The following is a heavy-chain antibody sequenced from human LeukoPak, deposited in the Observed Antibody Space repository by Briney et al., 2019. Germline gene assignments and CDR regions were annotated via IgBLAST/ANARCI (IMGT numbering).Heavy chain of an antibody. V-gene: IGHV4-38-2*02. CDR1: AYSINSGYY. J-gene: IGHJ4*02. CDR3: ARLNYDSSGYYPYFDY. Sequence: SETLSLTCTVSAYSINSGYYWGWIRQPPGKGLEWIGSIYHSGSTYYNPSLKSRVTISVDTSKNQFSLKLSSVTAADTAVYYCARLNYDSSGYYPYFDYWGQGTLVTVSS. D-gene: IGHD3-22*01. CDR2: IYHSGST.